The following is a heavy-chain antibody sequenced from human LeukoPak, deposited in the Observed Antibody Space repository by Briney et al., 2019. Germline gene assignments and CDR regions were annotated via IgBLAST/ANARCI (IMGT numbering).Heavy chain of an antibody. Sequence: GGSLRLSCAASGFTLRSYWMHWVRQAPGKGLVWVSRINNDGSGAIYADSVKGRFTISRDSAKNTFYLQMNSLRAEDTAVYYCVKVGYCSSTSCYAYFDYWGQGTLVTVSS. CDR1: GFTLRSYW. V-gene: IGHV3-74*01. CDR2: INNDGSGA. J-gene: IGHJ4*02. CDR3: VKVGYCSSTSCYAYFDY. D-gene: IGHD2-2*01.